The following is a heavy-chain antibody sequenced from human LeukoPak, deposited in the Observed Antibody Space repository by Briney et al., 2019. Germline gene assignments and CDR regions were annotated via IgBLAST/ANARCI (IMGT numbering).Heavy chain of an antibody. CDR3: ARRIAVAASTWFDP. CDR1: GGAISSSSDC. Sequence: SETLSLTCTVAGGAISSSSDCWGWIRQPPGKGLEWIGSIYYSGSTYYNPSRKSRVTISVDTSKNQFSLKLSSVTAADTAVYYCARRIAVAASTWFDPWGQGALVTVSS. J-gene: IGHJ5*02. V-gene: IGHV4-39*01. CDR2: IYYSGST. D-gene: IGHD6-19*01.